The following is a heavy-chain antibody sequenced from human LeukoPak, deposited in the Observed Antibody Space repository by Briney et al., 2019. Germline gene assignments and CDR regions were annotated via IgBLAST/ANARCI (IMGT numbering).Heavy chain of an antibody. Sequence: GGSLRLSCAASGFTFSSYSMNWVRQAPGKGLEWVSYISSSSSTIYYADSVKGRFTISRDNAKNSLYLQMNSLRAEDTAVYYCARDGSGSYYNSLFDYWGQGTLVTVSS. CDR1: GFTFSSYS. V-gene: IGHV3-48*04. D-gene: IGHD3-10*01. CDR2: ISSSSSTI. J-gene: IGHJ4*02. CDR3: ARDGSGSYYNSLFDY.